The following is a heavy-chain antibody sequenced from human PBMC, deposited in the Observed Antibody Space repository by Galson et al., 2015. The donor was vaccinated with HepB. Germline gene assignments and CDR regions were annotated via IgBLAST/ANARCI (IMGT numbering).Heavy chain of an antibody. CDR1: GVTFSSYA. J-gene: IGHJ5*02. CDR2: IIPIFGTA. Sequence: SVKVSCKASGVTFSSYAISWVRQAPGQGLEWMGGIIPIFGTANYAQKFQGRVTITADESTSTAYMELSSLRSEDTAVYYCARFKRGSLYNWFDPWGQGTLVTVSS. CDR3: ARFKRGSLYNWFDP. V-gene: IGHV1-69*13. D-gene: IGHD6-6*01.